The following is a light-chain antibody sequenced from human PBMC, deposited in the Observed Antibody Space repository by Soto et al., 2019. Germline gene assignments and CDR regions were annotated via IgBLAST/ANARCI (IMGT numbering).Light chain of an antibody. Sequence: VMTQSPATLSVSPGESATLSCTASQSISNNLAWYQQKPGQAPRLLMYDASTRATGIPDRFRGSGSGAEFTLTISSLQCEDIAVYYCKQYNNWPRTFGQGTKV. CDR2: DAS. CDR3: KQYNNWPRT. CDR1: QSISNN. V-gene: IGKV3-15*01. J-gene: IGKJ1*01.